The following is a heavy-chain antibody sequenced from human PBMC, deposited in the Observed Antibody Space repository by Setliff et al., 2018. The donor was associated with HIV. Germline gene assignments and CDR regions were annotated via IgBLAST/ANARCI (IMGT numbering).Heavy chain of an antibody. CDR3: ARDQLAMVRRNGMDV. CDR1: GFTFSSYA. V-gene: IGHV3-30*04. J-gene: IGHJ6*02. D-gene: IGHD3-10*01. CDR2: ISSDGSNE. Sequence: LRLSCAASGFTFSSYAMQWVRQAPGKGLEGVAVISSDGSNEYYADSVKGRFTISRDNSKNTLYVQMNSLRAEDTAVYYCARDQLAMVRRNGMDVWGQGTTVTVSS.